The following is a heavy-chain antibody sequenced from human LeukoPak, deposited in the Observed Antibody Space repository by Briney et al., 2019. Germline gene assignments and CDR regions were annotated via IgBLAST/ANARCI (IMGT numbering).Heavy chain of an antibody. CDR2: IYSGGST. Sequence: GGSLRLSCAASGFTVSNNYMSWVRQAPGKGLEWVSIIYSGGSTYYAESVKGRFTISRDNSKNTVYLQMKSLRAEGTAVYYCARDFGGIGHFDYWGQGTLVTVSS. CDR1: GFTVSNNY. V-gene: IGHV3-66*01. CDR3: ARDFGGIGHFDY. D-gene: IGHD3-10*01. J-gene: IGHJ4*02.